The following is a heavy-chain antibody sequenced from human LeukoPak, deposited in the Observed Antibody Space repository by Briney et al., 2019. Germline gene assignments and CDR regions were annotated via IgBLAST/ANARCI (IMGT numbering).Heavy chain of an antibody. D-gene: IGHD3-10*01. CDR3: ARTSIVRGVIITSNWFDP. CDR1: GGSISSSSYY. V-gene: IGHV4-39*01. CDR2: IYYSGST. Sequence: SETLSLTCTVSGGSISSSSYYWGWIRQPPGKGLEWIGSIYYSGSTYYNPSPKSRVTISVDTSKNQFSLKLSSVTAADTAVYYCARTSIVRGVIITSNWFDPWGQGTLVTVSS. J-gene: IGHJ5*02.